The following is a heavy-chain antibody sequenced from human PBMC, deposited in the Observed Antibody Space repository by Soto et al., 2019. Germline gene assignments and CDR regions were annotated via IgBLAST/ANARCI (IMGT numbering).Heavy chain of an antibody. CDR1: GFTFSSYA. Sequence: EVQLLESGGGLVQPGGSLRLSCAASGFTFSSYAMSWVRQAPGKGLEWVSAISGSGGSTYYADSVKGRFTISRDNSKNTLYLQMNSLRAEDTAVYYCANDTDYYGSGSHGKINWFDPWGQGTLVTVSS. D-gene: IGHD3-10*01. V-gene: IGHV3-23*01. J-gene: IGHJ5*02. CDR3: ANDTDYYGSGSHGKINWFDP. CDR2: ISGSGGST.